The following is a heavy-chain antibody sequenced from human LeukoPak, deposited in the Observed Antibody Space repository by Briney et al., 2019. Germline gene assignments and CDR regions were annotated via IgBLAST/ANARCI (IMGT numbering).Heavy chain of an antibody. D-gene: IGHD3-10*01. CDR1: GFTFSSYA. V-gene: IGHV3-23*01. CDR2: ISGSGGST. CDR3: AKDAITMVRGVIRGGYFDY. J-gene: IGHJ4*02. Sequence: GESLKISCAASGFTFSSYAMSWVRQAPGKGLEWVSAISGSGGSTYYADSVKGRFTISRDNSKNTLYLQMNSLRAEDTAVYYCAKDAITMVRGVIRGGYFDYWGQGTLVTVSS.